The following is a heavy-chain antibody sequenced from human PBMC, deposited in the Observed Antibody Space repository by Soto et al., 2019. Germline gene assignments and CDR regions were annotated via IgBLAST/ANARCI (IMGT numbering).Heavy chain of an antibody. CDR1: GGSFSGYY. D-gene: IGHD1-7*01. J-gene: IGHJ4*02. CDR2: INHSGST. V-gene: IGHV4-34*01. CDR3: ARYYNWNYGNIDY. Sequence: SETLSLTCAVYGGSFSGYYWSWIRQPPGKGLEWIGEINHSGSTNYNPSLKSRVTISVDTSKNQFSLKLSSVTAADTAVYYCARYYNWNYGNIDYWGQGTLVTVSS.